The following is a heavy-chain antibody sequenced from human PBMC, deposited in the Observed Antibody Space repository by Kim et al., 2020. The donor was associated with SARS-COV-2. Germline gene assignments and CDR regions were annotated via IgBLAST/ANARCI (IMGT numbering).Heavy chain of an antibody. J-gene: IGHJ5*02. CDR3: AKHTDYDILTGIWFDP. CDR1: GFTFSSYA. D-gene: IGHD3-9*01. Sequence: GGSLRLSCAASGFTFSSYAMSWVRQAPGKGLEWVSAISGSGGSTYYADSVKGRFTISRDNSKNTLYLQMNSLRAEDTAVYYCAKHTDYDILTGIWFDPWGQGTLVTVSS. CDR2: ISGSGGST. V-gene: IGHV3-23*01.